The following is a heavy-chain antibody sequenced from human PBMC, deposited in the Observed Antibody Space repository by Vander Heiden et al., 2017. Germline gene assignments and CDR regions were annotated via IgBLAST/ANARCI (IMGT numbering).Heavy chain of an antibody. CDR3: ARGTPTLAFDY. CDR2: IYYNGNV. Sequence: QVQLQESGPGLVKPSQTLSLTCTVSGGSLSTGDYYWSWIRQPPGKGLEWIGYIYYNGNVYYNPPRKSRVTSSVDASKNQVSLKQISVTAADTAVYYCARGTPTLAFDYWGQGTLVSVSS. CDR1: GGSLSTGDYY. V-gene: IGHV4-30-4*01. D-gene: IGHD4-4*01. J-gene: IGHJ4*02.